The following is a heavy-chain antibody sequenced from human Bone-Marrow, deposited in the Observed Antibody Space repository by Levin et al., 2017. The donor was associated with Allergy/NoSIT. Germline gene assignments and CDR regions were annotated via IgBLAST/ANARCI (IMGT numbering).Heavy chain of an antibody. V-gene: IGHV4-59*01. J-gene: IGHJ4*02. CDR3: ARGHDFWSGPFDY. Sequence: SQTLSLTCSVSGDSTSSYYWSWIRQAPGKGLEWIGNIYNGGSTNYNPSLKSRVTLSDDTSKNQFSLKVSSVTAADTAMYYCARGHDFWSGPFDYWGQGILVIVSS. CDR2: IYNGGST. D-gene: IGHD3-3*01. CDR1: GDSTSSYY.